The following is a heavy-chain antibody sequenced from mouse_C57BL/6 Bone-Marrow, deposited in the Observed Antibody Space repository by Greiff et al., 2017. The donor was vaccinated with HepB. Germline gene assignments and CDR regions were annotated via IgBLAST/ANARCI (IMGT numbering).Heavy chain of an antibody. CDR2: IDPNSGST. V-gene: IGHV1-72*01. D-gene: IGHD2-1*01. J-gene: IGHJ3*01. Sequence: VPLQPPGAELVKPGASVKLSCKASCYTFTSYWMHWGKARTGRGLEGVGRIDPNSGSTKYNEKVKSKATLTVDKPSSTAYMQLSSLTSEDSAVYYCAREGAMVGGFAYWGQGTLVTVSA. CDR3: AREGAMVGGFAY. CDR1: CYTFTSYW.